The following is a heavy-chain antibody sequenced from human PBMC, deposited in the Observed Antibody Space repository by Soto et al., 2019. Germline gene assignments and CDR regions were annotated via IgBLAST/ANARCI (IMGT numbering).Heavy chain of an antibody. V-gene: IGHV6-1*01. CDR3: AKGDNLGPKTGYAFDP. Sequence: SPTLSLTCAISVDIVSSNTASWNWIRQSPSRGLEWLGRTDFRSKWYNDYAVSVKSRIIINPDTSNNQFSLQLNSVTPEDTAVYFCAKGDNLGPKTGYAFDPWGQGIMGTVSS. J-gene: IGHJ5*02. D-gene: IGHD5-12*01. CDR2: TDFRSKWYN. CDR1: VDIVSSNTAS.